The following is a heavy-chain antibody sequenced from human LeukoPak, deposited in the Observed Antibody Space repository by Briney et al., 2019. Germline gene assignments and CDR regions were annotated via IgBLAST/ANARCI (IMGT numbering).Heavy chain of an antibody. D-gene: IGHD4-17*01. Sequence: PSETLSLTCTVSGGSISSYYWSWIRQPAGKGLEWIGRIYTSGSTNYNPSLKSRVTMSVDTSKNQFSLKLSSVTAADTAVYYCARDRMTTVTTYPTFHSYYYKDVWGKGTTVTISS. V-gene: IGHV4-4*07. CDR2: IYTSGST. CDR1: GGSISSYY. CDR3: ARDRMTTVTTYPTFHSYYYKDV. J-gene: IGHJ6*03.